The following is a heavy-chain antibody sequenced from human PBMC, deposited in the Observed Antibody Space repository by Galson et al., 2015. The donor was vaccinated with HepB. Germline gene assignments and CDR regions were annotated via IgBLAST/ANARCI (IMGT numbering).Heavy chain of an antibody. CDR1: GFAFNIYG. CDR2: IRYAASNQ. D-gene: IGHD1-1*01. Sequence: SLRLSCAASGFAFNIYGMPWVRQAPGKGLEWVAFIRYAASNQYYADSVQGRFTISRDNSKNTLYLQMNSLKAEDSAVYYCAKDRVDAPTAWCQQPLDYWGQGTLVTVSS. CDR3: AKDRVDAPTAWCQQPLDY. V-gene: IGHV3-30*02. J-gene: IGHJ4*02.